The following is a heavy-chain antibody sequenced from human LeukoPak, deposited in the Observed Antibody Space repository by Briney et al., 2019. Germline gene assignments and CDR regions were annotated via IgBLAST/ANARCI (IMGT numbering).Heavy chain of an antibody. J-gene: IGHJ3*02. CDR1: GGSISSSNYY. CDR3: ARGLFGSSSNDAFDI. Sequence: PSETLSLTCTVSGGSISSSNYYWGWIRQPPGKGLEWIGSVYYSGSTYYNPSLKSRVTISVDTSKNQFSLKLSSVTAADTAVYYCARGLFGSSSNDAFDIWGQGTMVTVSS. CDR2: VYYSGST. D-gene: IGHD6-6*01. V-gene: IGHV4-39*07.